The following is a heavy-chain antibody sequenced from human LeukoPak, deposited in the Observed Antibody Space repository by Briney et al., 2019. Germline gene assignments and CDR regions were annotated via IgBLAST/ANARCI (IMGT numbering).Heavy chain of an antibody. Sequence: SETLSLTCTVSGGSTSSYYWSWIRQPAGKGLEWIGRIYTSGSTNYNPSLKSRVTMSVDTSKNQFSLKLSSVTAADTAVYYCAGDRLDTAMVTPFDYWGQGTLVTVSS. CDR2: IYTSGST. CDR3: AGDRLDTAMVTPFDY. D-gene: IGHD5-18*01. V-gene: IGHV4-4*07. CDR1: GGSTSSYY. J-gene: IGHJ4*02.